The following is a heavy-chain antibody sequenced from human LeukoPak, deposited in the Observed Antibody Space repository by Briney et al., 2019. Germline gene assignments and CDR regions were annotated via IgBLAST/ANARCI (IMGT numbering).Heavy chain of an antibody. Sequence: SETLSLTCSVSGGSINGYYWSWIRQPPGKGLEWIGYIYYSGSTNYNPSLKSRVTISVDTSKNQFSLKLSSVTAADTAVYYCARTLAVAGGYHDYWGQGTLVTVSS. CDR1: GGSINGYY. J-gene: IGHJ4*02. D-gene: IGHD6-19*01. CDR2: IYYSGST. CDR3: ARTLAVAGGYHDY. V-gene: IGHV4-59*01.